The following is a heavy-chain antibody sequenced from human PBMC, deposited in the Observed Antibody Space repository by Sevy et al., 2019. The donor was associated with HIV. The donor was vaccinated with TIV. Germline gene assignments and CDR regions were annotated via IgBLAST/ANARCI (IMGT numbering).Heavy chain of an antibody. J-gene: IGHJ5*02. CDR1: GFTFTYYT. CDR2: INPGNGNT. V-gene: IGHV1-3*01. D-gene: IGHD2-15*01. Sequence: ASVKVSCKASGFTFTYYTAHWVRQAPGQGLEWMGWINPGNGNTRYSQKFQGRVTITTDTSATTTYMALSSLRPEDTAVYYCAPSPGGTKHFNPWGQGTRVTVSS. CDR3: APSPGGTKHFNP.